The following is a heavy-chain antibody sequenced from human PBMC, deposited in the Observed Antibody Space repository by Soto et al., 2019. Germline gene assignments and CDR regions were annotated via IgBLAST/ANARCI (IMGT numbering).Heavy chain of an antibody. CDR1: GGSISSSN. CDR3: ARLVVVAPVANV. V-gene: IGHV4-39*02. Sequence: SETLSLTCAVSGGSISSSNWGWIRQPPGQGLEWIGSIFYTGTTFYNPSLESRVTMSVDTSKNSFSLHLTSVTAADTAVYFCARLVVVAPVANVWGQGTLVTVSS. CDR2: IFYTGTT. D-gene: IGHD2-2*01. J-gene: IGHJ4*02.